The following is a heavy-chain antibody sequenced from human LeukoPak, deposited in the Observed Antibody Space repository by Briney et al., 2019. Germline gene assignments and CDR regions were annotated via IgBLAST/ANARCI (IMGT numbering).Heavy chain of an antibody. V-gene: IGHV3-9*01. J-gene: IGHJ6*03. Sequence: GGSLRLSCAASGFTFDDYAMHWVRHAPGKGLEWVSGISWNSGSIGYADSVKGRFTISRDNAKNSLYLQMNSLRAEDTAVYYCAKGLRVVTIYYYYYMDVRGKGTTVTVSS. CDR2: ISWNSGSI. D-gene: IGHD3-22*01. CDR3: AKGLRVVTIYYYYYMDV. CDR1: GFTFDDYA.